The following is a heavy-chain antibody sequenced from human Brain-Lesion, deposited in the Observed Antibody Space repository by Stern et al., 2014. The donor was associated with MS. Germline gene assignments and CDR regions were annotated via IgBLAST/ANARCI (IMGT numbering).Heavy chain of an antibody. CDR1: GFTFSSYG. Sequence: QLVQSGGGVVQPGRSLRLSCAASGFTFSSYGMHWVRQAPGKGLEWVAVIWSDGSNKYYADSVKGRFSISRDNSKNTLYLQMNSLRAEDTAVYYCASDSSSYYYYGMDVWGQGTTVTVSS. J-gene: IGHJ6*02. V-gene: IGHV3-33*01. CDR2: IWSDGSNK. D-gene: IGHD6-13*01. CDR3: ASDSSSYYYYGMDV.